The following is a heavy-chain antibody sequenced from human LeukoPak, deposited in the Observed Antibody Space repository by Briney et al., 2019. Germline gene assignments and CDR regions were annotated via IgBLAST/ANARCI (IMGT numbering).Heavy chain of an antibody. D-gene: IGHD1-26*01. CDR1: GFTFSGSA. J-gene: IGHJ3*02. Sequence: GGSLRLSCAASGFTFSGSAMHWVRQASGKGLEWVGRIRSKANSYATAYAASVKGRFTISRDDSKNTAYLQMNSLKSEDTAVYYCTRVGPSGSQRGGFDIWGQGTMVTVSS. CDR3: TRVGPSGSQRGGFDI. CDR2: IRSKANSYAT. V-gene: IGHV3-73*01.